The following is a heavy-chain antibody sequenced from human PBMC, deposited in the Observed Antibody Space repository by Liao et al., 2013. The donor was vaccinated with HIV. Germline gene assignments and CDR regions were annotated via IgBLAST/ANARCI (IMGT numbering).Heavy chain of an antibody. CDR1: GGSIGSAGYY. J-gene: IGHJ4*02. D-gene: IGHD4-17*01. V-gene: IGHV4-61*02. CDR3: ARGGTTVTTSGYFDF. Sequence: QVQLQESGPGLVKPSQTLSLTCTVSGGSIGSAGYYWSWIRQPAGKGLEWIGRIYTSGSTNYNPSLKSRVTISVDTSKNQFSLRLTSVTAADTAVYYCARGGTTVTTSGYFDFWGQGILVTVSS. CDR2: IYTSGST.